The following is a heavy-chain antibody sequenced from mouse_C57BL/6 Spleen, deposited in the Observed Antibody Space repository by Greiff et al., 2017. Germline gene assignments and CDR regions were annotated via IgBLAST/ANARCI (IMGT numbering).Heavy chain of an antibody. CDR3: TEYYGSSYDWYFDV. J-gene: IGHJ1*03. CDR2: IDPETGGT. CDR1: GYTFTDYE. Sequence: VQLQEPGAELVRPGASVTLSCKASGYTFTDYEMHWVKQTPVHGLEWIGAIDPETGGTAYNQKFKGKAILTADKSSSTAYMELRSLTSEDSAVYYYTEYYGSSYDWYFDVWGTGTTVTVSS. D-gene: IGHD1-1*01. V-gene: IGHV1-15*01.